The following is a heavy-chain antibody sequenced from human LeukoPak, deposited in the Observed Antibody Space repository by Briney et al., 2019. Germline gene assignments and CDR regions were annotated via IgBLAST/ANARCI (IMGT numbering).Heavy chain of an antibody. J-gene: IGHJ6*03. V-gene: IGHV4-34*01. CDR2: INHSGST. D-gene: IGHD1-14*01. CDR3: ARSLRNYYYYYMDV. CDR1: GGSISSYY. Sequence: SETLSLTCTVSGGSISSYYWSWIRQPPGKGLEWIGEINHSGSTNYNPSLKSRVTISVDTSKNQFSLKLSSVTAADTAVYYCARSLRNYYYYYMDVWGKGTTVTVSS.